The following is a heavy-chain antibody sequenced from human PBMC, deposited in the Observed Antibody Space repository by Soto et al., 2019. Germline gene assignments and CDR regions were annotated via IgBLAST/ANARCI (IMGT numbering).Heavy chain of an antibody. Sequence: QVQVVESGGGVVQPGRSLRLSCVASGFTFSSYGMNWVRQAPGKGLEWVAVISYDGNNKYYADSVKGRFTISRDNSKSTLYLQMDSLRAEDTAVYYCAKGVNRGYAIWDHGYWGQGTLVTVSS. D-gene: IGHD5-12*01. CDR2: ISYDGNNK. CDR1: GFTFSSYG. V-gene: IGHV3-30*18. CDR3: AKGVNRGYAIWDHGY. J-gene: IGHJ4*02.